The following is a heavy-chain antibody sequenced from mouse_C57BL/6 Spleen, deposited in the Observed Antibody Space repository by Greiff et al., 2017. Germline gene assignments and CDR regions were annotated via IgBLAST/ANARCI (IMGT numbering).Heavy chain of an antibody. Sequence: VKLQQPGAELVKPGASVKLSCKASGYTFTSYWMHWVKQRPGRGLEWIGRIDPNSGGTKYNEKFKSTATLTVDKPSSTAYMQLSSRTSEDTAVYYCARGGYYWYFDVWGTGTTVTVSS. CDR2: IDPNSGGT. CDR3: ARGGYYWYFDV. V-gene: IGHV1-72*01. D-gene: IGHD1-1*02. J-gene: IGHJ1*03. CDR1: GYTFTSYW.